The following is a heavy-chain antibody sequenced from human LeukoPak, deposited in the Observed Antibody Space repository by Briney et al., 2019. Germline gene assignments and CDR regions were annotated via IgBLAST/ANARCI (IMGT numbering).Heavy chain of an antibody. CDR1: GFTFRNYE. CDR2: ISSSGSTV. J-gene: IGHJ4*02. Sequence: GGSLRLSCAASGFTFRNYEMNWVRQAPGKGLEWVAYISSSGSTVYYADSVKGRFTLSRDNAKNSLYLQMNSLRAEDTAVYFCASLTFSRTWYMEYWGQGALVTVSS. V-gene: IGHV3-48*03. CDR3: ASLTFSRTWYMEY. D-gene: IGHD6-13*01.